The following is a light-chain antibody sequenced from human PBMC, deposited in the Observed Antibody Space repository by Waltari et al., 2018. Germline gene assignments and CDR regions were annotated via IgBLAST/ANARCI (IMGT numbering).Light chain of an antibody. CDR1: SSDIGAYNY. Sequence: QSALTQPASVSGSPGQSITISCTGSSSDIGAYNYVPWYQHFPDEAPNLLIYEVRNRPSGVSSRFSGSKSGNTASLTISGIQAEDEAHYYCSSYTNTFVVFGGGTKLTVL. V-gene: IGLV2-14*01. J-gene: IGLJ2*01. CDR3: SSYTNTFVV. CDR2: EVR.